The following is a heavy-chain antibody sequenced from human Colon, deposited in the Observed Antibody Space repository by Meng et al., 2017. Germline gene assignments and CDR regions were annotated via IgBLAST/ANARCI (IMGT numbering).Heavy chain of an antibody. Sequence: GESLKISCAASGFTFSGYWMLWVRQAPGKGLVWVSRINVDGTITDYADSVKGRFTISRDNTKNTVYLQMNSLRADDTAVYYCARDHWGSGYYWGQGTLVTVSS. CDR3: ARDHWGSGYY. J-gene: IGHJ4*02. D-gene: IGHD7-27*01. V-gene: IGHV3-74*01. CDR1: GFTFSGYW. CDR2: INVDGTIT.